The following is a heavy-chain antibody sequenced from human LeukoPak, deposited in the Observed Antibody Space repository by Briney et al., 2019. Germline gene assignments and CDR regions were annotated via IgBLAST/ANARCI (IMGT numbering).Heavy chain of an antibody. CDR3: ARDYGSGSYYGMDV. V-gene: IGHV3-66*01. CDR1: GFTFSDYY. CDR2: IYSGGST. J-gene: IGHJ6*02. Sequence: GGSLRLSCAASGFTFSDYYMSWIRQAPGKGLEWVSVIYSGGSTYYADSVKGRFTISRDNSKNTLYLQMNSLRAEDTAVYYCARDYGSGSYYGMDVWGQGTTVTVSS. D-gene: IGHD3-10*01.